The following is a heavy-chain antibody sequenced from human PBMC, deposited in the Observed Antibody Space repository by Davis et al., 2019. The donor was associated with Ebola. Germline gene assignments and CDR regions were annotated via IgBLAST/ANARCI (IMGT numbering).Heavy chain of an antibody. Sequence: GESLKISCAASGFTFTDYHMTWIRQAPGKGLEYISYISITGSSKFYADSVKGRFSISRDNPRNSLHLEMSSLRADDTAMYYCARDRYYDILTAPDHWGQGTLVIVSS. J-gene: IGHJ4*02. CDR2: ISITGSSK. CDR3: ARDRYYDILTAPDH. CDR1: GFTFTDYH. D-gene: IGHD3-9*01. V-gene: IGHV3-11*01.